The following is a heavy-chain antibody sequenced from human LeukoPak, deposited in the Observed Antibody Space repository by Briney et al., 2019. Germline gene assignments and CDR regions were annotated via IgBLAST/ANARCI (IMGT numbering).Heavy chain of an antibody. CDR2: INHSGST. Sequence: SETLSLTCAVYGGSFSGYYWSWIRQPPGKGLEWIGEINHSGSTNYNPSLKSRVTISVDTSKNQFSLKLSSVTAADTAVYYCARTGVRGVITKPWGQGTLVTVS. CDR1: GGSFSGYY. V-gene: IGHV4-34*01. CDR3: ARTGVRGVITKP. J-gene: IGHJ5*02. D-gene: IGHD3-10*02.